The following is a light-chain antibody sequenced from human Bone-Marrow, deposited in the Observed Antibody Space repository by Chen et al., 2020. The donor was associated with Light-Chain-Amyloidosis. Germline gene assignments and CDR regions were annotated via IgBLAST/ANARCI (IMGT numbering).Light chain of an antibody. V-gene: IGLV3-21*02. CDR1: NIGSTS. CDR2: DDS. CDR3: QVWDRSSERSV. J-gene: IGLJ3*02. Sequence: SYVLTQPSSVSVAPGQTATIACGGNNIGSTSVHWYQQTPGQAPLLVVYDDSDRPSGIPERLSGSNSGNTATLTISRVEAGDEADYYCQVWDRSSERSVFGGGTKLTVL.